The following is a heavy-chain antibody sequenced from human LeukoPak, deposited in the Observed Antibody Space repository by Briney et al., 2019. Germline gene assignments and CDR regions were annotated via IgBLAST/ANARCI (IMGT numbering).Heavy chain of an antibody. V-gene: IGHV1-46*01. CDR1: GYTFTNYY. CDR2: ISPSGGTT. CDR3: ARGGLGIQASFDY. J-gene: IGHJ4*02. Sequence: GASVKVSCKASGYTFTNYYLHWVRQAPGQGLEWMGIISPSGGTTTYAQKFQGRLTVTRDTSTSTVYMELSSLRPEDTAMYYCARGGLGIQASFDYWGQGTLVTVSS. D-gene: IGHD7-27*01.